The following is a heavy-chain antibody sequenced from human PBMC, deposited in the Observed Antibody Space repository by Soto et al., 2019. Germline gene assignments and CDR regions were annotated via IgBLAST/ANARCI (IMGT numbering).Heavy chain of an antibody. CDR3: ARETNYDFWSGYYTWFDP. D-gene: IGHD3-3*01. CDR2: INAGNGNT. V-gene: IGHV1-3*01. J-gene: IGHJ5*02. Sequence: QVQLVQSGAEVKKPGASVKVSCKASGYTFTSYAMHWVRQAPGQRLEWMGWINAGNGNTKYSQKLQGRVTITRDTSASTAYMELSSLRSEDTAVYYCARETNYDFWSGYYTWFDPWGQGTLVTVSS. CDR1: GYTFTSYA.